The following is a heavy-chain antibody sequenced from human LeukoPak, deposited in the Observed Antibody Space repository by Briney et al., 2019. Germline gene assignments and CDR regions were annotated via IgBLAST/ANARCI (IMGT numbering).Heavy chain of an antibody. Sequence: GGSLRFSCAASRFIFSSYHMHWVRQPPGKGLEWVSSISSSNSFIYYADSMKGRFTISRDNAKNSLYLQMNSLRAEDTAVYYCARGTNWSPLDFDYWGQGTLVTVSS. CDR2: ISSSNSFI. CDR1: RFIFSSYH. V-gene: IGHV3-21*01. J-gene: IGHJ4*02. D-gene: IGHD1-20*01. CDR3: ARGTNWSPLDFDY.